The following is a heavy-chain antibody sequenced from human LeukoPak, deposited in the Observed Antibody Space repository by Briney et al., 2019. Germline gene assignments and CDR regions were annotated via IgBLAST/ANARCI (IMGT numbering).Heavy chain of an antibody. CDR1: VYTFTSYG. V-gene: IGHV1-18*01. Sequence: ASVKVSCKASVYTFTSYGIRWVRQAPGQGLDWMGWISAYNGNTNYAQKLQGRVTMTTDTSTSTAYMELRSLRSDDTAVYYCARDPATYYDFWSGYYTGIGPDYWGQGTLVTVSS. CDR2: ISAYNGNT. CDR3: ARDPATYYDFWSGYYTGIGPDY. D-gene: IGHD3-3*01. J-gene: IGHJ4*02.